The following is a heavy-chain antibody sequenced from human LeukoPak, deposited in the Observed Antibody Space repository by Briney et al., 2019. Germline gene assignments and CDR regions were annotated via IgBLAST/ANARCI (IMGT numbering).Heavy chain of an antibody. J-gene: IGHJ3*02. Sequence: GGSLRLSCAASGFTFSSYAMHWVRQAPGKGLEYVSAISSSGGSTYYANSVKGRFTISRDNSKNTLYLQMGSLRAEDMAVYYCAISSGYYGENAFDTWGQGTMVTVSS. CDR2: ISSSGGST. D-gene: IGHD3-22*01. CDR1: GFTFSSYA. CDR3: AISSGYYGENAFDT. V-gene: IGHV3-64*01.